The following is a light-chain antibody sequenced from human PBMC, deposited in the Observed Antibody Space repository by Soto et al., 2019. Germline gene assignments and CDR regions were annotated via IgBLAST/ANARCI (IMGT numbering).Light chain of an antibody. CDR3: CSYAGSSTFV. J-gene: IGLJ2*01. CDR2: EGS. V-gene: IGLV2-23*03. Sequence: QSALTQPASVSGSPGQSITISCTGTSSDVGSYNLVSWYQQHPGKAPKLMIYEGSKRPSGVSNRFSGSKSGNTASLTISGLQAEDEAGYYCCSYAGSSTFVFGGGTKLTVL. CDR1: SSDVGSYNL.